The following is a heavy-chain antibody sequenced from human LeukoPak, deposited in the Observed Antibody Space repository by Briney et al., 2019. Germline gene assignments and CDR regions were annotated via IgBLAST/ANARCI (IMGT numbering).Heavy chain of an antibody. V-gene: IGHV1-8*03. Sequence: ASVKVSCKASGYTFTGYYMHWVRPAPGQGLEWVGWINPNSGNTVYAQKFQGRVTITIDTSISTAYMEMSSLRAEDTAVYDCAREGLDYWGQGTLVTVSS. CDR3: AREGLDY. CDR1: GYTFTGYY. CDR2: INPNSGNT. J-gene: IGHJ4*02.